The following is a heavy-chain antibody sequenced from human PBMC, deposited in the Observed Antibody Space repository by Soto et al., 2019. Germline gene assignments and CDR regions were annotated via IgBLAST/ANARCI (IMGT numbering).Heavy chain of an antibody. CDR3: AKAKYSSSWWAVDY. CDR2: TSASGGTT. Sequence: EVQLLESGEGIKEPGGSLRLSCAASGFTFGSYAMSWVRQAPGKGLEWVSSTSASGGTTYYADSVKGRFTISRDNSKNILHLEMNSLRAEDTAVYYCAKAKYSSSWWAVDYWGQGTLVTVSS. V-gene: IGHV3-23*01. D-gene: IGHD6-13*01. CDR1: GFTFGSYA. J-gene: IGHJ4*02.